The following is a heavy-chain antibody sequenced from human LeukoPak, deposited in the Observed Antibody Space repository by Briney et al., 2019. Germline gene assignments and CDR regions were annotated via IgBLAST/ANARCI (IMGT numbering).Heavy chain of an antibody. CDR1: GFTXTNYL. CDR3: LSEESGGYFDY. V-gene: IGHV1-46*01. D-gene: IGHD2-8*02. CDR2: IAASFDTT. J-gene: IGHJ4*02. Sequence: ASVKVSFKASGFTXTNYLLHWGRQAPGQGLEWVGRIAASFDTTNYARKLRDRVNMTRDTSTSTVYMELGSLRSEDTAVYYCLSEESGGYFDYWGQGTLVSVSS.